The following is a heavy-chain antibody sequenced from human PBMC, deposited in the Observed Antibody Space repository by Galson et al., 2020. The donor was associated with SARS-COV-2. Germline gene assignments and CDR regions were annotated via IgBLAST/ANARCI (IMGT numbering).Heavy chain of an antibody. CDR3: ATHPSRGD. CDR2: IYSRGTT. V-gene: IGHV3-53*01. CDR1: AFTVSNNY. J-gene: IGHJ4*02. Sequence: GGSLRLSCAASAFTVSNNYMSWVRQAPGEGLEGVSVIYSRGTTYYADSVKGRFTISRDNSKNTLYLQMNSLRAEDTAVYYCATHPSRGDWGQGTLVTVSS.